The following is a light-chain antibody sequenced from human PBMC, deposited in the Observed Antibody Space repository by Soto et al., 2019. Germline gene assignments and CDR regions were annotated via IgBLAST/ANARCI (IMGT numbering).Light chain of an antibody. CDR2: DVV. CDR1: SSDVGRFNY. CDR3: TSYATVTTLYV. V-gene: IGLV2-14*03. J-gene: IGLJ1*01. Sequence: QSALTQPASGNASPGQSITISCTGTSSDVGRFNYVSWYQQYPGKAPKLIIYDVVKRPSGISNRFSGSKSGNTASLTISGLQAEDEADYYCTSYATVTTLYVFGTGTKVTVL.